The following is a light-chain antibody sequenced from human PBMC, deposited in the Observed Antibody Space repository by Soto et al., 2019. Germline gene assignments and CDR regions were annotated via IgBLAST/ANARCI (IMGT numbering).Light chain of an antibody. Sequence: PGDRATLSCRASEPITSSSLAWYQQKPGQAPGLLIYGAFTRATGIPDRFRGGGSGTDFTRTITRLEPEDAAVYFCQQYLRSPLTFGGGTRVE. CDR3: QQYLRSPLT. J-gene: IGKJ4*01. V-gene: IGKV3-20*01. CDR1: EPITSSS. CDR2: GAF.